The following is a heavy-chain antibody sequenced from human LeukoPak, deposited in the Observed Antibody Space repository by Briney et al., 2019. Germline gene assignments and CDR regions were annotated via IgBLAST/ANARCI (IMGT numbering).Heavy chain of an antibody. CDR1: GFTFSDYY. CDR2: ISSSGSTI. CDR3: TRDADTSEHFSWLDL. Sequence: GGSLRLSCAASGFTFSDYYMSWIRQAPGKGLEWVSYISSSGSTIYYADSVKGRFTISRDNAKNSLYLQMNSLRAEDTAVYYCTRDADTSEHFSWLDLWGQGTLVTVSS. D-gene: IGHD3-22*01. V-gene: IGHV3-11*04. J-gene: IGHJ5*02.